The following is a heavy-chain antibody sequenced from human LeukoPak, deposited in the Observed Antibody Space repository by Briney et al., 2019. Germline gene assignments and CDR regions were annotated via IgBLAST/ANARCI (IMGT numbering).Heavy chain of an antibody. D-gene: IGHD4-17*01. CDR2: IKSEPDGGAT. CDR1: GFTFNKPW. J-gene: IGHJ4*02. Sequence: PGGSLRLSCAASGFTFNKPWMGWVRQAPGKGLEWVGRIKSEPDGGATEYAAAVQGRFTISRDDSKNTLYLQMNSLKTEDTAVYYCTTYPDYEGLSDHWGQGTLVTVSS. V-gene: IGHV3-15*01. CDR3: TTYPDYEGLSDH.